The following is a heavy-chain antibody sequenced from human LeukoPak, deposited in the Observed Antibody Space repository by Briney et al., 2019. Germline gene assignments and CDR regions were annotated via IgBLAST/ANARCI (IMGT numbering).Heavy chain of an antibody. CDR2: INHSGST. Sequence: SETLSLTCTVSGGSISSGGYYWSWIRQPPGKGLEWIGEINHSGSTNYNPSLKSRVTISVDTSKNQFSLKLSSVTAADTAVYYCARRRGYCSGGSCRPFDYWGQGTLVTVSS. J-gene: IGHJ4*02. CDR1: GGSISSGGYY. V-gene: IGHV4-39*07. D-gene: IGHD2-15*01. CDR3: ARRRGYCSGGSCRPFDY.